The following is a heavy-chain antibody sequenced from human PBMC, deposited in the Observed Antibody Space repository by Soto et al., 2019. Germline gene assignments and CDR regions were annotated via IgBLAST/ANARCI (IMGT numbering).Heavy chain of an antibody. CDR3: TTDFLATPLSWYYCTHV. CDR2: ISYDGSKTDGGTT. V-gene: IGHV3-15*04. D-gene: IGHD6-6*01. J-gene: IGHJ6*02. Sequence: PGGSLRLSCAASGVTCSSYAMHWVRQAPGKGLEWVAVISYDGSKTDGGTTDYAAPVKGRFTISRDDSKNTLYLQMNSLKTEDTAVYYCTTDFLATPLSWYYCTHVPGQAPTLTGSS. CDR1: GVTCSSYA.